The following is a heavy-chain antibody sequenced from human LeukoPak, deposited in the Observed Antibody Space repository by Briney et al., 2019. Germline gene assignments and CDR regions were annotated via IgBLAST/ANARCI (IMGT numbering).Heavy chain of an antibody. CDR1: GFPFSGYW. V-gene: IGHV3-7*04. D-gene: IGHD5-24*01. J-gene: IGHJ4*02. CDR3: TRVGYIDEGIDY. CDR2: IKQDGSKK. Sequence: GGSLRLSSVASGFPFSGYWMTWVRQAPGKGLEWVANIKQDGSKKSYVDSVKGRFTISRDNAKNSLYLQMNSLRAEDTAIYYCTRVGYIDEGIDYWGQGTLVTVSS.